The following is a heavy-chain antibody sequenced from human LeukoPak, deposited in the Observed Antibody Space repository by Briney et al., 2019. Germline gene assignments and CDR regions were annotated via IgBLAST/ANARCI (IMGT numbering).Heavy chain of an antibody. Sequence: GGSLRLSCAASGLTFSSYGMHWVRQAPGKGLEWVAFIRYDGSNKYYADSVKGRFTISRDNSKNTLYLQMNSLRAEDTAVYYCAKSSGGYGDYVCAYYYYYMDVWGKGTTVTVSS. CDR1: GLTFSSYG. CDR3: AKSSGGYGDYVCAYYYYYMDV. J-gene: IGHJ6*03. CDR2: IRYDGSNK. V-gene: IGHV3-30*02. D-gene: IGHD4-17*01.